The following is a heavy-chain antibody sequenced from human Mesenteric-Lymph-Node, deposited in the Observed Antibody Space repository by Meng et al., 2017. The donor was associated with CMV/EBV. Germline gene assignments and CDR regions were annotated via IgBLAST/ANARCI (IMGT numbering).Heavy chain of an antibody. CDR2: IYYSGST. CDR3: ASGGGEGRYYYYGMDV. J-gene: IGHJ6*02. V-gene: IGHV4-61*01. D-gene: IGHD4-17*01. CDR1: GGSVSGSSGTYY. Sequence: SETLSLTCTVSGGSVSGSSGTYYWSWIRQPPGKGLEWIGYIYYSGSTFYNPSLKSRVTISVDTSKNQFSLKLNSVTAADTAMYYCASGGGEGRYYYYGMDVWGQGTTVTVSS.